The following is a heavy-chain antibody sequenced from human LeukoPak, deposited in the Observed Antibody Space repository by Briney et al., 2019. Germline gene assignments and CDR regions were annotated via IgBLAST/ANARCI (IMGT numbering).Heavy chain of an antibody. CDR2: IYYSGST. J-gene: IGHJ1*01. D-gene: IGHD3-10*01. CDR1: GGSISSSSYY. Sequence: SEILSLTCTVSGGSISSSSYYWGWIRQPPGKGLEWIGYIYYSGSTYYNPSLKSRVTISVDASKNQFSLKLSSVTAADTAVYYCAESRGAEYFQHWGQGTLVTVSS. V-gene: IGHV4-39*01. CDR3: AESRGAEYFQH.